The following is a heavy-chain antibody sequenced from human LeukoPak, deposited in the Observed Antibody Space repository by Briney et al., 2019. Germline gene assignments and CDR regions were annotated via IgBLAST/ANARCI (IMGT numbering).Heavy chain of an antibody. Sequence: PGGSLRLSCAASGFTFSAYAMSWVRQAPGKGLEWISAIGGSGTNTYYADSVKGRFNISRDNSKNTLYLQMNSLRAEDTAVYYCASPLVEYSSSWYFDYWGQGTLVTVSS. J-gene: IGHJ4*02. D-gene: IGHD6-13*01. V-gene: IGHV3-23*01. CDR1: GFTFSAYA. CDR2: IGGSGTNT. CDR3: ASPLVEYSSSWYFDY.